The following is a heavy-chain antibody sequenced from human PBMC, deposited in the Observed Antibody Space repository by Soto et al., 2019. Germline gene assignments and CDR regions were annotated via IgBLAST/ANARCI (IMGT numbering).Heavy chain of an antibody. CDR3: ARDSSKYYYDSSGPSHAFDI. J-gene: IGHJ3*02. CDR2: IYYSGST. Sequence: PSETLSLTCTVSGGSISSGGYYWSWIRQHPGKGLEWIGYIYYSGSTYYNPSLKSRVTISVDTSKNQFSLKLSSVTAADTAVYYCARDSSKYYYDSSGPSHAFDIWGQGTMVTVSS. D-gene: IGHD3-22*01. CDR1: GGSISSGGYY. V-gene: IGHV4-31*03.